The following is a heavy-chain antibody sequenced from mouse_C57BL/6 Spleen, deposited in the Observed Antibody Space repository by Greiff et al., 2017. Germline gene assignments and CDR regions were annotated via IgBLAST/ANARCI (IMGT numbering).Heavy chain of an antibody. CDR3: ARAGWPTGYFDY. V-gene: IGHV1-26*01. CDR2: INPNNGGT. J-gene: IGHJ2*01. D-gene: IGHD2-3*01. Sequence: EVQLQQSGPELVKPGASVKISCKASGYTFTDYYMNWVKQSHGKSLEWIGDINPNNGGTSYNQKFKGKATLTVDKSSSTAYMELRSLTSEDSAVYYCARAGWPTGYFDYWGQGTTLTVSS. CDR1: GYTFTDYY.